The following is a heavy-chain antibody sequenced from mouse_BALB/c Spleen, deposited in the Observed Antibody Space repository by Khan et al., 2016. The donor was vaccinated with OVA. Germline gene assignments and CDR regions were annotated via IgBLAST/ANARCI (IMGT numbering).Heavy chain of an antibody. CDR1: GYTFTDYY. D-gene: IGHD2-2*01. J-gene: IGHJ3*01. CDR3: ARSGIGSFAY. CDR2: LYPGSGNT. Sequence: QVQLQQSGAELARPGASVKLSCKASGYTFTDYYINWVKQRTGQGLEWLGELYPGSGNTYYNEKFKDKATLTADKSSSTAFMQLNSLTSEDSSVYFCARSGIGSFAYWGQGTLVTFSA. V-gene: IGHV1-77*01.